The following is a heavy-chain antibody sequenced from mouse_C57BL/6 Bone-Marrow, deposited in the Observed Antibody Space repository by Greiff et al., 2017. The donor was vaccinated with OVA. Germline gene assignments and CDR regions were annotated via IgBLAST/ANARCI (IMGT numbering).Heavy chain of an antibody. CDR1: GYTFTSSW. V-gene: IGHV1-7*01. Sequence: VQLQQSGAELAKPGASVKLSCKASGYTFTSSWMHWVTQRPGQGLEWIVNINPSSGYTKYNQKFKDKATLTADKSSSTAYMQLSSLTYEDSAVYYCARDGNSFDYWGQGTTLTVSS. D-gene: IGHD2-1*01. CDR2: INPSSGYT. J-gene: IGHJ2*01. CDR3: ARDGNSFDY.